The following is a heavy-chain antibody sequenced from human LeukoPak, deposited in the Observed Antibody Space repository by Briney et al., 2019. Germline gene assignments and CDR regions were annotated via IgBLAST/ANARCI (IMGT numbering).Heavy chain of an antibody. V-gene: IGHV3-48*03. CDR1: GFTFSSYA. Sequence: GGSLRLSCAASGFTFSSYAIHWVRQAPGKGLEWVSSIGRSATTIYYADSVKGRFTISRDNAKNSLYLQMNSLKAEDTAVYFCARVGALSSSWLLYWGQGTLVTVSS. D-gene: IGHD6-13*01. CDR2: IGRSATTI. CDR3: ARVGALSSSWLLY. J-gene: IGHJ4*02.